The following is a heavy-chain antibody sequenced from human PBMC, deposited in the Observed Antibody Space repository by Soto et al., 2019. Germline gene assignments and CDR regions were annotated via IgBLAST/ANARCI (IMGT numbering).Heavy chain of an antibody. CDR1: GFTFSSYA. J-gene: IGHJ4*02. D-gene: IGHD1-26*01. CDR3: ANVDSCGLLLY. Sequence: EVQLLESGGGLVQPGGSLRLSCAASGFTFSSYAMSWVRQAPGKGLEWVSASSGSGGSTYYADSVKGRFTISRDNTTNSVYLQISHLRAVDTALYYCANVDSCGLLLYWGQGTLVTVSS. CDR2: SSGSGGST. V-gene: IGHV3-23*01.